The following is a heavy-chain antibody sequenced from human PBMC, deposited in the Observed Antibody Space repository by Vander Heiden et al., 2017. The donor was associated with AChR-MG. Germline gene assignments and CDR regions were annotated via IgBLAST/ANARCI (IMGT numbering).Heavy chain of an antibody. D-gene: IGHD3-9*01. CDR3: ARADILTAYGFDY. V-gene: IGHV3-74*01. J-gene: IGHJ4*02. Sequence: EVQLVESGGGLVQPGGSLRLSCTASGFTFINYWMHWVRQVPGQGLVWVSRINSDGTSTTYADSVMGRFTISRDNAKNTLYLQMNSLRAEDTALYYCARADILTAYGFDYWGQGTLVTVSS. CDR2: INSDGTST. CDR1: GFTFINYW.